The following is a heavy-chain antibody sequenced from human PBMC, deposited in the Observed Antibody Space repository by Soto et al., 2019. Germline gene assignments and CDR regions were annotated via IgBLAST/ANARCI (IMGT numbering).Heavy chain of an antibody. CDR1: GFFFRNFG. CDR2: ISGDGNDK. J-gene: IGHJ4*02. Sequence: QVQLVESGGGGVQPGRSLRLSCAASGFFFRNFGMHWVRRAPGKGLEWVAAISGDGNDKYYPDSMKGRFTISRDNFNNTLYLQLNSLRPEDTAVYHCVQGASTAHQPLDSWGQGVLVTVSS. V-gene: IGHV3-30*03. CDR3: VQGASTAHQPLDS. D-gene: IGHD1-26*01.